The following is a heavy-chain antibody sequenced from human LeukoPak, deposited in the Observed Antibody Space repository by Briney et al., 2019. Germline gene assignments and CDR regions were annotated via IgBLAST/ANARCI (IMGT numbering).Heavy chain of an antibody. D-gene: IGHD3-22*01. CDR1: GDSISSGDYY. Sequence: KPSQTLSLTCTVSGDSISSGDYYWSWIRQPPGKGLEWIGYIYYRGSTYYNPSLKSQVTISVDTSKNQFSLKLSSVTAADTAVYYCARDLGYYDSSGYYYYYYGMDVWGQGTTVTVSS. V-gene: IGHV4-30-4*01. J-gene: IGHJ6*02. CDR3: ARDLGYYDSSGYYYYYYGMDV. CDR2: IYYRGST.